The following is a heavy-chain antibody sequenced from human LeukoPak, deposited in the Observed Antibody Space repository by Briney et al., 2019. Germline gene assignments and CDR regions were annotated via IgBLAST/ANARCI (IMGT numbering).Heavy chain of an antibody. J-gene: IGHJ6*04. CDR2: IKEDGSEK. D-gene: IGHD3-16*01. CDR1: GFTFSSYW. Sequence: GGSLRLSCAGSGFTFSSYWMSWVRQAPGKGLEWVANIKEDGSEKYYVDSMKGRFTISRDNAKNSLYLQMNSLRAEDTAVYYCATYRGSSGGVWGKGTTVTVSS. CDR3: ATYRGSSGGV. V-gene: IGHV3-7*01.